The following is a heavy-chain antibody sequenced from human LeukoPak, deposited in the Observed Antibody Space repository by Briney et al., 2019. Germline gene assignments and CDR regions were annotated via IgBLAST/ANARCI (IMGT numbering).Heavy chain of an antibody. CDR1: GGSISSYY. D-gene: IGHD2-2*01. CDR2: IYYSGST. V-gene: IGHV4-59*01. J-gene: IGHJ4*02. Sequence: PSETLSLTCTVSGGSISSYYWSWIRQPPGKGLEWIGYIYYSGSTNYNPSLKSRVTISVDTSKNQFSPKLSSVTAADTAVYYCARAVAQYCSSTSCQSYYFDYWGQGTLVTVSS. CDR3: ARAVAQYCSSTSCQSYYFDY.